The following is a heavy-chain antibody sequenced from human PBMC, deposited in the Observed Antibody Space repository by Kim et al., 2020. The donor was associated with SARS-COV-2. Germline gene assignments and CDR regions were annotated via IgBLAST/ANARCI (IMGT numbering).Heavy chain of an antibody. CDR3: ARVDFWSGYYTDFDY. Sequence: SETLSLTCTVSGGSISSSSYYWGWIRQPPGKGLEWIGSIYYSGSTYYNPSLKSRVTISVDTSKNQFSLKLSSVTAADTAVYYCARVDFWSGYYTDFDYWGQGNLVTVSS. J-gene: IGHJ4*02. V-gene: IGHV4-39*01. CDR1: GGSISSSSYY. D-gene: IGHD3-3*01. CDR2: IYYSGST.